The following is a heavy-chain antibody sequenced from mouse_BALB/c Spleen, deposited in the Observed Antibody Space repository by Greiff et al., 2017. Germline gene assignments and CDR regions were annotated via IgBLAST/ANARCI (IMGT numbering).Heavy chain of an antibody. D-gene: IGHD2-3*01. CDR1: GFTFSSYT. CDR3: TRDSGYYGGTYWYFDV. Sequence: EVHLVESGGGLVKPGGSLKLSCAASGFTFSSYTMSWVRQTPEKRLEWVATISSGGSYTYYPDSVKGRFTISRDNAKNTLYLQMSSLKSEDTAMYYCTRDSGYYGGTYWYFDVWGAGTTVTVSS. V-gene: IGHV5-6-4*01. J-gene: IGHJ1*01. CDR2: ISSGGSYT.